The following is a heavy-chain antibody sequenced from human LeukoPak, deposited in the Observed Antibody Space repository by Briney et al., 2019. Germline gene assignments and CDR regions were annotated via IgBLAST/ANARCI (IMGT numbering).Heavy chain of an antibody. CDR1: GGSFSGYY. CDR3: ARGDRGYSYGYLFDY. D-gene: IGHD5-18*01. V-gene: IGHV4-34*01. Sequence: PSETLSLTCAVYGGSFSGYYWSWIRQPPGKGLEWNGEINHSGSTNYNPSLKSRVTISVDTSKNQFSLKLSSVTAADTAVYYCARGDRGYSYGYLFDYWGQGTLVTVSS. J-gene: IGHJ4*02. CDR2: INHSGST.